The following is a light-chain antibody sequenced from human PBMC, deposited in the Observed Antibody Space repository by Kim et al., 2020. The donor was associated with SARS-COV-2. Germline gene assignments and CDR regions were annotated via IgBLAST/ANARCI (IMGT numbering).Light chain of an antibody. CDR1: YIGTKS. Sequence: SYELTQPPSVSVAPGKTASITCGGNYIGTKSVHWYQQKPGQAPVLVIYYDRDRPSGIPERFSGSNFGNTATLTISRVEAGDEADYFCQVWDRNTDHRLFGGGTQLTVL. CDR2: YDR. V-gene: IGLV3-21*04. J-gene: IGLJ3*02. CDR3: QVWDRNTDHRL.